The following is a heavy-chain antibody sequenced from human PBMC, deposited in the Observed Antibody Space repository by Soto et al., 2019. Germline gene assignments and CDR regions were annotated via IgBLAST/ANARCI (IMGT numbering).Heavy chain of an antibody. CDR1: GFSFGAYG. CDR3: AKVSGGEVDPNLGLAEAY. D-gene: IGHD2-21*01. Sequence: QVQLVESGGGAAQPGTSLTLSCAASGFSFGAYGMHCVRQAPGKGLERVAVVSADGNRQLYADSVRGRFTISRDNSKNTLHLQMNSLRSDDTAIYYCAKVSGGEVDPNLGLAEAYWGQGARVTVSS. J-gene: IGHJ1*01. V-gene: IGHV3-30*18. CDR2: VSADGNRQ.